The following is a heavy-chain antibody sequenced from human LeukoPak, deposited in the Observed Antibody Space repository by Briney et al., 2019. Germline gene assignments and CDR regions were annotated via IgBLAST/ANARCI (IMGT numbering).Heavy chain of an antibody. Sequence: GGSLRLSCAASGFTFPTYVIDWVRQAPGKGLEWVAVISQTGSIETYADSVRGRFSISRDNSDSTVYLQMNSLKTEDTAVYYCARDRAVALPTYFDYMDVWGKGTTVIVSS. V-gene: IGHV3-30*03. CDR3: ARDRAVALPTYFDYMDV. J-gene: IGHJ6*03. D-gene: IGHD2-15*01. CDR2: ISQTGSIE. CDR1: GFTFPTYV.